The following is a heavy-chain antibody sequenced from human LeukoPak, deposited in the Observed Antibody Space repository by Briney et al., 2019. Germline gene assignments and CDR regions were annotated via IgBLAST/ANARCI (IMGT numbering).Heavy chain of an antibody. J-gene: IGHJ4*02. V-gene: IGHV3-30*18. Sequence: GGSLRLSCAASGFTFSSYGMHWVRQAPGKGLEWVAVISYDGSNKYYADSVKGRFTISRDNSKNTLYLQMNSLRAEDTAVYYCAKGAGVPPSYWGQGTLVTVSS. CDR2: ISYDGSNK. CDR1: GFTFSSYG. CDR3: AKGAGVPPSY.